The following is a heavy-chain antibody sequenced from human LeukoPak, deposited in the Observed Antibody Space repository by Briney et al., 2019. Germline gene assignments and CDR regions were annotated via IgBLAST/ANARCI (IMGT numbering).Heavy chain of an antibody. CDR3: ARHRDGYNLDY. D-gene: IGHD5-24*01. Sequence: PSETLSLTCTVSGGSISSSSYYWGWIRQPPGKGLEWIGSIYYSRSTYYNPSLKSRVTISVDTSKNQFSLKLSSVTAADTAVYYCARHRDGYNLDYWGQGTLVTVSS. J-gene: IGHJ4*02. V-gene: IGHV4-39*01. CDR2: IYYSRST. CDR1: GGSISSSSYY.